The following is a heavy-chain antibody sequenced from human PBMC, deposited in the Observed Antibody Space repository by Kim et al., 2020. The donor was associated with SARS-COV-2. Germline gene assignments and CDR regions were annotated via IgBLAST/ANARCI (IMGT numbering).Heavy chain of an antibody. CDR3: ARALAEGPGGNY. D-gene: IGHD2-8*02. V-gene: IGHV1-69*02. CDR2: IIPILGIA. CDR1: GGTFSSYT. Sequence: SVKVSCKASGGTFSSYTISWVRQAPGQGLEWMGRIIPILGIANYAQKFQGRVTITADKSTSTAYMELSSLRSEDTAVYYCARALAEGPGGNYWGQGTLVTVSS. J-gene: IGHJ4*02.